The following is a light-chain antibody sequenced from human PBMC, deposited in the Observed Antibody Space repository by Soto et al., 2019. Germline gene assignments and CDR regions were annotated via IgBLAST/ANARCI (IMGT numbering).Light chain of an antibody. J-gene: IGLJ1*01. CDR1: NIGSKS. CDR2: DDT. V-gene: IGLV3-21*02. CDR3: QVWDSSGDHFV. Sequence: SYELTQPPSVSVAPGQTARITCGGNNIGSKSVHWYQQKTGQAPVLVVYDDTDRPSGIPERFSGSNSGNTAALTISRVEAGDEADYSCQVWDSSGDHFVFGSGTNVTVL.